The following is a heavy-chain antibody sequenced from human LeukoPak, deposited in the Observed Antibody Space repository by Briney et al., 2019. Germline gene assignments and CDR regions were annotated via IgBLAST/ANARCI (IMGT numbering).Heavy chain of an antibody. V-gene: IGHV1-46*04. CDR2: IDPSGGNT. CDR1: GYTXTGYY. Sequence: ASVKVSCKASGYTXTGYYMHWVRQAPGQGFEWMGIIDPSGGNTNYAQKLQGRVTMTRDTSTSTVYMELSSLRSEDTAVYYCARDFGSYYDSSGYPLGYWGQGTLVTVSS. D-gene: IGHD3-22*01. CDR3: ARDFGSYYDSSGYPLGY. J-gene: IGHJ4*02.